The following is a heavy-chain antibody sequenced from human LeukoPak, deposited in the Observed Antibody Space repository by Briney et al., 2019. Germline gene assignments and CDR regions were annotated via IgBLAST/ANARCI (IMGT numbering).Heavy chain of an antibody. J-gene: IGHJ4*02. Sequence: PSETLSLTCTVSAGSISLYNTYYWNWIRQSPGKGLEWIGYIYYSGSTSYNPSLKSRVTISVDTFRNQFSLKLTSVTAADTAIYYCAKSDYYGASDYWGQGTLVTVSS. D-gene: IGHD3-10*01. V-gene: IGHV4-59*01. CDR1: AGSISLYNTYY. CDR3: AKSDYYGASDY. CDR2: IYYSGST.